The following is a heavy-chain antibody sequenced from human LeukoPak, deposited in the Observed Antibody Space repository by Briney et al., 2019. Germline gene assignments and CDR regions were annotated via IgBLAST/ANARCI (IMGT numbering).Heavy chain of an antibody. Sequence: GSLRLSCAASGFTVSSNNMSWVRQAPGKGLEWVSVIYSGGSTYYADSVKGRFTISRDNSKNTLYLQMNSLRAEDTAVYYCAREKGRNYFDYWGQGTLVTVCS. D-gene: IGHD3-10*01. CDR3: AREKGRNYFDY. J-gene: IGHJ4*02. V-gene: IGHV3-66*01. CDR2: IYSGGST. CDR1: GFTVSSNN.